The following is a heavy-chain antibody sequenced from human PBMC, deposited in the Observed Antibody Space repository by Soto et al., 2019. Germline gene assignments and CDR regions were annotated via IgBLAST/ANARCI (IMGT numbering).Heavy chain of an antibody. V-gene: IGHV4-30-4*01. CDR2: IYYSGST. CDR1: GGSISSGDYY. Sequence: SETLSLTCTVSGGSISSGDYYWSWIRQPPGKGLEWIGYIYYSGSTYYNPSLESRVTISVDTSKNQFSLKLSSVTAADTAVYHRARALKDFGGGSATGSDPGAQGTLATVPS. CDR3: ARALKDFGGGSATGSDP. D-gene: IGHD3-3*01. J-gene: IGHJ5*02.